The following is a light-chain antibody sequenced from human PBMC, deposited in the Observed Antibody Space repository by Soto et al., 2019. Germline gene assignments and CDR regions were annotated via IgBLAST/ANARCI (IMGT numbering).Light chain of an antibody. CDR1: SSDVGGYNF. V-gene: IGLV2-11*01. CDR3: CSYAGSYTWV. Sequence: QSVLTQPRSVSGSPGQSVTISCTGASSDVGGYNFVSWYQQHPGKAPKLMIYDVSKRPSGVPDRFSGSKSGNTAYLTISWLQAEDEADYYCCSYAGSYTWVFGTGTKVTVL. J-gene: IGLJ1*01. CDR2: DVS.